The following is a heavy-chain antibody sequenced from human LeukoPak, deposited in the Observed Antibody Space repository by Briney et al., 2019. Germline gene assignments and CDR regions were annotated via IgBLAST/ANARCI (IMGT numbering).Heavy chain of an antibody. CDR2: IWYDGSNK. D-gene: IGHD5-12*01. CDR1: GFTFSTAW. J-gene: IGHJ6*02. Sequence: GGSLRLSCAASGFTFSTAWMFWVRQAPGKGLEWVAVIWYDGSNKYYADSVKGRFTISRDNSKNTLYLQMNSLRAEDTAVYYCARDVGGYEVGGMDVWGQGTTVTVSS. V-gene: IGHV3-33*08. CDR3: ARDVGGYEVGGMDV.